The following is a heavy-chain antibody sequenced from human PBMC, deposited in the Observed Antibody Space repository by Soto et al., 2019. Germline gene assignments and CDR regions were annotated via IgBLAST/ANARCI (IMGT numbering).Heavy chain of an antibody. CDR1: GYPVTAYY. D-gene: IGHD3-3*01. V-gene: IGHV1-2*02. J-gene: IGHJ3*02. CDR3: ARGGGVGVAGSAAFEM. CDR2: INPATGAA. Sequence: QLHLVQSGAVVKKPGASVTVSCSASGYPVTAYYMHWVRQAPGRGLEGMGGINPATGAAKYTQTFPGRVTMTRDTSTSTVFMELSGLTSEDTAVFYCARGGGVGVAGSAAFEMWGQGTLVTVSS.